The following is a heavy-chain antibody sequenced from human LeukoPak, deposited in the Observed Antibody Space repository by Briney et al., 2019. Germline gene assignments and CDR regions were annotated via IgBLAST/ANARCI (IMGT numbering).Heavy chain of an antibody. CDR1: GYTFTSYG. Sequence: ASVKVSCKASGYTFTSYGISWVRQAPGRGLEWMGWISAYNGNTNYAQKLQGRVTMTTDTSTSTAYMELRSLRSDDTAVYYCARDADPNIAAAGTIIPFDPWGQGTLVTVSS. V-gene: IGHV1-18*04. D-gene: IGHD6-13*01. CDR2: ISAYNGNT. J-gene: IGHJ5*02. CDR3: ARDADPNIAAAGTIIPFDP.